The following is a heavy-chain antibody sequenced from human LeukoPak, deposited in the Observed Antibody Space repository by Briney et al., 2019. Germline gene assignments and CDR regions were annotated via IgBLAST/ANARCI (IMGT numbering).Heavy chain of an antibody. V-gene: IGHV3-33*01. J-gene: IGHJ4*02. CDR2: IWYDGSRK. D-gene: IGHD3-16*01. Sequence: GGSLRLSCAASGFSFDTHGMHWVRQAPGKGLEWVAVIWYDGSRKYYADSVKGRFTISRDNSKKSLFLQMNSLRAEDTALYYCARDVFADSSGGSFDFWGQGTLVTVSS. CDR1: GFSFDTHG. CDR3: ARDVFADSSGGSFDF.